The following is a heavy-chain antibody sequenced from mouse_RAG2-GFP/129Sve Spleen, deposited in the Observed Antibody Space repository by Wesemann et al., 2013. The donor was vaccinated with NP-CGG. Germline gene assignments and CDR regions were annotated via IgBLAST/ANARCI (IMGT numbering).Heavy chain of an antibody. V-gene: IGHV1S22*01. Sequence: LQQPGSELVRPGASVKLSCKASGYTFTSYWMHWVKQRPGQGLEWIGNIYPGSGSTNYDEKFKSKATLTVDTSSSTAYMQLSSLTSEDSAVYYCTRGEGVDYWGQGTTLTVSS. D-gene: IGHD3-3*01. CDR1: GYTFTSYW. CDR3: TRGEGVDY. J-gene: IGHJ2*01. CDR2: IYPGSGST.